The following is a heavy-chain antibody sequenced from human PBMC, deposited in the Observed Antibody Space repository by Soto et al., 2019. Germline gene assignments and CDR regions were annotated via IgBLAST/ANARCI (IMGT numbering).Heavy chain of an antibody. V-gene: IGHV1-46*03. CDR1: GYTFTSYY. D-gene: IGHD1-26*01. Sequence: ASVKGSCKAWGYTFTSYYMHWLQQAPGQGLEGEGIINPSGGSTSYAQKFQGRVTMTRDTSTSTVYMDLSCLRSEDTAVYYCVRSLLPDTTEYEDAFDLWRQGPMFT. J-gene: IGHJ3*01. CDR3: VRSLLPDTTEYEDAFDL. CDR2: INPSGGST.